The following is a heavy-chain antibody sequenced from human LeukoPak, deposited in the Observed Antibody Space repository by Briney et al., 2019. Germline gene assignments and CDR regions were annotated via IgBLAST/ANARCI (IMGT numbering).Heavy chain of an antibody. CDR1: GFTFSSYG. CDR3: ARDKPDYGDLGSDY. J-gene: IGHJ4*02. V-gene: IGHV3-33*01. Sequence: GGSLRLSCAASGFTFSSYGMHWVRQAPGKGLEWVAVIWYDGSNKYYADSVKGQFTISRDNSKNTLYLQMNSLRAEDTAVYYCARDKPDYGDLGSDYWGQGTLVTVSS. D-gene: IGHD4-17*01. CDR2: IWYDGSNK.